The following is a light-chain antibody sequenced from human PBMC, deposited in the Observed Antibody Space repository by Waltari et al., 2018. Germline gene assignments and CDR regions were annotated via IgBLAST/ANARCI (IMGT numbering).Light chain of an antibody. Sequence: IQLTQSPSSLSASVGARVTITCRASQGISSYLAWYQQKPGKAPKLLIYAASTLQSGVPSRFSGSGSGTDFTLTISSLQPEDFATYYCQQLNSYQFTFGPGTKVDIK. CDR2: AAS. CDR1: QGISSY. V-gene: IGKV1-9*01. CDR3: QQLNSYQFT. J-gene: IGKJ3*01.